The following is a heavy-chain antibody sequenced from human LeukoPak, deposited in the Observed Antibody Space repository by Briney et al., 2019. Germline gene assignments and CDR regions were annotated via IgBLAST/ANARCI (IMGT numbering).Heavy chain of an antibody. J-gene: IGHJ4*02. V-gene: IGHV3-48*01. CDR3: ARGAWRGYDFWSGQIDY. Sequence: GGSLRLSCAASGFTFSSYSMNWVRQAPGKGLEWVSYISSIGSTIYYADSVKGRFTISRDNANNSLYLQMNSLRAEDTAVYYCARGAWRGYDFWSGQIDYWGQGNLGTVSS. CDR1: GFTFSSYS. CDR2: ISSIGSTI. D-gene: IGHD3-3*01.